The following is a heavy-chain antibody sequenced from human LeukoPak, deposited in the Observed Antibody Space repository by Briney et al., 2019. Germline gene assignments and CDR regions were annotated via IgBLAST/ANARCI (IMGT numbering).Heavy chain of an antibody. D-gene: IGHD1-1*01. CDR1: GFNFDIAW. Sequence: GGSLRLSCAVSGFNFDIAWMNWVRQAPGEGLEWVGRIKSKNDGAATDYGAPVRGRFTISRDDSKNTLYLQMNSLKTEDTAVYYCTTDPYTTGTTYWGQGTLVTVSS. J-gene: IGHJ4*02. CDR3: TTDPYTTGTTY. CDR2: IKSKNDGAAT. V-gene: IGHV3-15*01.